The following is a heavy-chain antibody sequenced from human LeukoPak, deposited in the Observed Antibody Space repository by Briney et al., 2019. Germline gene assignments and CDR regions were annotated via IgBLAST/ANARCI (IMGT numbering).Heavy chain of an antibody. D-gene: IGHD5/OR15-5a*01. CDR1: GGSFSDYY. V-gene: IGHV4-34*01. Sequence: SETLSLTCAVYGGSFSDYYWTWIRQPPGKGLEWIGEINHSGRTNYNPSLKSRVISVDTSKIQFSLKLISVTTADTAVYYCTRAAGYSVSWGQGTLVTVSS. CDR3: TRAAGYSVS. CDR2: INHSGRT. J-gene: IGHJ5*02.